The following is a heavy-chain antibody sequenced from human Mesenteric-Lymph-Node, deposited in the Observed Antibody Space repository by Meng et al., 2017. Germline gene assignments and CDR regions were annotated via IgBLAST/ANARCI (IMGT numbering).Heavy chain of an antibody. CDR3: VRDGSSSSGGTL. CDR2: IYASVST. Sequence: LQVSAPGPVTPPGPLSPPCIVLGGSINNYYWSWIRQPAGKGLEWIGRIYASVSTNYNPSLRTRITMSVDTSKSQFSLKLTSITAADTAVYYCVRDGSSSSGGTLWGRGTLVTVSS. CDR1: GGSINNYY. J-gene: IGHJ2*01. V-gene: IGHV4-4*07. D-gene: IGHD2-2*01.